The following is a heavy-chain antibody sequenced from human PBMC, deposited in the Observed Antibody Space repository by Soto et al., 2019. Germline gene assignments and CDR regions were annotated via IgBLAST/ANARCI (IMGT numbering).Heavy chain of an antibody. CDR2: IKSKSDGGTT. V-gene: IGHV3-15*01. CDR1: GFTFSDAW. D-gene: IGHD2-15*01. Sequence: GGSLRLSCAASGFTFSDAWMSWVRQAPGKGLDWVGRIKSKSDGGTTEYAAPVRGRFTISRDDSKNTLYLQMNSLKTEDTAVYYCTTDLWRIAVVVGSTGYFNPWGQGTPVTAPQ. CDR3: TTDLWRIAVVVGSTGYFNP. J-gene: IGHJ5*02.